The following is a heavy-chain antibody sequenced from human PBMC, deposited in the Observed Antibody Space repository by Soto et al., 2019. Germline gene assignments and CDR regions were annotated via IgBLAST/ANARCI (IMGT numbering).Heavy chain of an antibody. V-gene: IGHV4-4*07. Sequence: SEAMCLSCAVASAYIATHDWTWIRQPARKGLEWIGRISPSGDSTYNPSLQSRVTMSVDTFNNQLSLKLTSVTAADTAVYYCASLGRNYYHGMDVWGPGTTVTVSS. J-gene: IGHJ6*02. CDR1: SAYIATHD. CDR3: ASLGRNYYHGMDV. CDR2: ISPSGDS. D-gene: IGHD3-10*01.